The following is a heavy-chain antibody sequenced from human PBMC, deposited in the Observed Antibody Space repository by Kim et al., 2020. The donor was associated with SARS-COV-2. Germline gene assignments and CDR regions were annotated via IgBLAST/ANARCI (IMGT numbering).Heavy chain of an antibody. V-gene: IGHV7-4-1*02. J-gene: IGHJ4*02. CDR3: ARVIWGTYRYTDY. CDR1: GYTFTNNA. CDR2: INTDTGNP. D-gene: IGHD3-16*02. Sequence: ASVKVSCKASGYTFTNNAISWVRQAPGKGLEWMGWINTDTGNPTYAQAFTRRFVFSVDTSVPTAYLQISSLEAEETALYYCARVIWGTYRYTDYWGQGTL.